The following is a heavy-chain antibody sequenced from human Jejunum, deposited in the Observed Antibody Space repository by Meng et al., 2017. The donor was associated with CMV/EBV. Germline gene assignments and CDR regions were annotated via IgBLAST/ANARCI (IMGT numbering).Heavy chain of an antibody. CDR2: IHYHGST. CDR3: ARGRLELHYYFDY. Sequence: SGGSVSSGNSYWHSIRQAPENGLELFWYIHYHGSTTHNPSLKSRITISVDTSKNQFSLKLSVVTAADSAVYCCARGRLELHYYFDYWGQGTLVTVSS. D-gene: IGHD1-7*01. V-gene: IGHV4-61*01. CDR1: GGSVSSGNSY. J-gene: IGHJ4*02.